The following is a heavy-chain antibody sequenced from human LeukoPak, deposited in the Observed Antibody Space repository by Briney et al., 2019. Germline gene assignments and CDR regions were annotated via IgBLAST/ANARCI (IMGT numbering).Heavy chain of an antibody. V-gene: IGHV7-4-1*02. CDR3: ARVAYDSSGYYYGH. D-gene: IGHD3-22*01. J-gene: IGHJ4*02. CDR1: GYTFTSYA. Sequence: ASVKVSCKASGYTFTSYAMNWVRRAPGQGLEWMGWINTNTGNPTYAQGFTGRFVFSLDTSVSTAYLQISSLKAEDTAVYYCARVAYDSSGYYYGHWGQGTLVTVSS. CDR2: INTNTGNP.